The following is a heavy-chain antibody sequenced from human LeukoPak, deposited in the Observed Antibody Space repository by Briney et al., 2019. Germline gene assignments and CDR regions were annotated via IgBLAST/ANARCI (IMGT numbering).Heavy chain of an antibody. Sequence: GGSLRLSCAASGFTVSSNYMSWVRQAPGKGLEWVSVIYSGGSTYYADSVKGRFTISRDNSKNTLYLQMNSLRAEDTAVYYCASAYGSGSYYGDYWGQGTLVTVSS. J-gene: IGHJ4*02. CDR3: ASAYGSGSYYGDY. CDR2: IYSGGST. D-gene: IGHD1-26*01. CDR1: GFTVSSNY. V-gene: IGHV3-53*01.